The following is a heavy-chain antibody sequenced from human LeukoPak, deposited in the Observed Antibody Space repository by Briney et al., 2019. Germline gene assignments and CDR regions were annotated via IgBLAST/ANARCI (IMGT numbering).Heavy chain of an antibody. V-gene: IGHV3-21*01. J-gene: IGHJ6*03. CDR1: GFTFSSYS. D-gene: IGHD1/OR15-1a*01. Sequence: GGSLRLSCAASGFTFSSYSMNWVRQAPGKGLEWVSSISSSSSYIYYADSVKGRFTISRDNAKNSLYLQMNSLRAEDTAVYYCARGKGNKGYYMDVWGKGTTVTVSS. CDR2: ISSSSSYI. CDR3: ARGKGNKGYYMDV.